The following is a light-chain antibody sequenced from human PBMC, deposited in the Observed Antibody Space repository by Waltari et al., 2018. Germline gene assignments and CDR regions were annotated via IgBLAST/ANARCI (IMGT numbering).Light chain of an antibody. J-gene: IGKJ4*01. CDR3: QQTYSVPLT. CDR2: GTS. V-gene: IGKV1-39*01. Sequence: DIQMTQSPSSLSAYVGDRVTITCRASERIGGSLNWYQLKPGNAPTLLISGTSTLQSGVPARFSGSGSGTDFTLTISSLQSEDFATYYCQQTYSVPLTFGGGSKLEIK. CDR1: ERIGGS.